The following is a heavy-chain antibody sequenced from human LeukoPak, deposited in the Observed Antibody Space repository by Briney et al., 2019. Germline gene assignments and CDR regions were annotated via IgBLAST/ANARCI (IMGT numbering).Heavy chain of an antibody. V-gene: IGHV4-34*01. CDR1: GGSFRDYY. CDR2: INHSGST. CDR3: AKAPYLSSGS. D-gene: IGHD3-22*01. Sequence: SETLSLTCAVYGGSFRDYYWSWIRQPPGKGLEWIGDINHSGSTNYNPSLKSRVTISLDTSKNQFSLKLTSVTAADTALYYCAKAPYLSSGSWGQGILVAVSS. J-gene: IGHJ3*01.